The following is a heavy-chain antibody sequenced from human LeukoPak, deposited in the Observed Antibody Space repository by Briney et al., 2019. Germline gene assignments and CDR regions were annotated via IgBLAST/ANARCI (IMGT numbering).Heavy chain of an antibody. CDR2: ISGSVSRT. CDR3: ARKGSSVVDTTRPFDI. V-gene: IGHV3-23*01. CDR1: GFTFSSFA. D-gene: IGHD2-15*01. Sequence: GGSLRLSCAASGFTFSSFAMSWVRQAPGKGLEWVSGISGSVSRTNYADSVKGRFTISRDNSKNTLYLQMNSLRADDAAVYYCARKGSSVVDTTRPFDIWGPGTMVTVSS. J-gene: IGHJ3*02.